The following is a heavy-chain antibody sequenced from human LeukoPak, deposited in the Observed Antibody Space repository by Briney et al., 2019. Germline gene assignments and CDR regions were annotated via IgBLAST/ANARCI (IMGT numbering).Heavy chain of an antibody. Sequence: PGGSLRLSCAASGFTFSSYAMSWVRQAPGKGLEWVANIKQDGSEKYYVDSVKGRFPISRDNAKNSLYLQMNSLRAEETAVYYCARGIGDNGFDYWGQGTLVSVSS. CDR2: IKQDGSEK. D-gene: IGHD4-17*01. CDR3: ARGIGDNGFDY. J-gene: IGHJ4*02. V-gene: IGHV3-7*01. CDR1: GFTFSSYA.